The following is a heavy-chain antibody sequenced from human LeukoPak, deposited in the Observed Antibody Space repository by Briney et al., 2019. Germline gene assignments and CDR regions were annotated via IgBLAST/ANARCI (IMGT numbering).Heavy chain of an antibody. CDR3: ARDPTGYCSSTSCSYYYMDV. CDR2: ISSDGGST. Sequence: GGSLRLSCAASGFTFSSYAMHWVRQAPGKGLEYVSAISSDGGSTYYANSVKGGFTISRDNSKNTLYLQMGSLRAEDMAVYYCARDPTGYCSSTSCSYYYMDVWGKGTTVTVSS. D-gene: IGHD2-2*01. J-gene: IGHJ6*03. CDR1: GFTFSSYA. V-gene: IGHV3-64*01.